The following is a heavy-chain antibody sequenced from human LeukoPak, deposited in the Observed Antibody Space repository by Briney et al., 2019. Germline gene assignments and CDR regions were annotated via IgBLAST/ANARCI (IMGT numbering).Heavy chain of an antibody. V-gene: IGHV4-4*07. CDR3: ARVTGVVPAAIPSRYFQH. CDR2: IYTSGST. D-gene: IGHD2-2*02. Sequence: KPSETLSLTCTVSGGSISSYYWSWIRQPAGKGLEWIGRIYTSGSTNYNPSLKSRVTMSVDTSKNQFSLKLSSVTAADTAVYYCARVTGVVPAAIPSRYFQHWGQGTLVTVSS. CDR1: GGSISSYY. J-gene: IGHJ1*01.